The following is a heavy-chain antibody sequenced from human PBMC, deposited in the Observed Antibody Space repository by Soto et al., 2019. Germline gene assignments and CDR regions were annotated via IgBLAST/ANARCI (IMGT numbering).Heavy chain of an antibody. Sequence: EVQLVESGGDLVQPGGSLRLSCAASGFSFSTFWMHWVRQAPGKGLVWVSRINPEETTTTYADSVRGRFTISRDNAKNTLYLQMNSLRADDTAVYYCARGGLXXXDYWGQXTLVT. CDR2: INPEETTT. J-gene: IGHJ4*02. CDR1: GFSFSTFW. CDR3: ARGGLXXXDY. V-gene: IGHV3-74*01.